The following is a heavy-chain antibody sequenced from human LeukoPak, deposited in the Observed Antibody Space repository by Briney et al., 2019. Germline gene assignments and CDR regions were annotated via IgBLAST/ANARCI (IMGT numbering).Heavy chain of an antibody. J-gene: IGHJ3*02. V-gene: IGHV3-23*01. CDR2: IGGST. Sequence: GGSLRLSCAASGLNLSSYTMTWVRKATGKGLESVSAIGGSTYYADSVKGRFTISRDNSKNTLYLQMNSLRADDTAVYYCAKDWPSEWQQLPDYDALDIWGQGTMVTVSS. CDR3: AKDWPSEWQQLPDYDALDI. CDR1: GLNLSSYT. D-gene: IGHD6-13*01.